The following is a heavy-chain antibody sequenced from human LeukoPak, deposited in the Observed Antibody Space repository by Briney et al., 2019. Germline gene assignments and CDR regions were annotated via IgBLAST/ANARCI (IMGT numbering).Heavy chain of an antibody. CDR2: IVPVFGTA. CDR1: GGTFSSYG. CDR3: ARWAATCTIAHCYTPLDF. D-gene: IGHD2-8*01. Sequence: SVTVSCKAPGGTFSSYGFSWVRQAPGQGREWMGGIVPVFGTANYAQSFKDRVTITADDFTTTAYMELSSLRSEDTAVYYCARWAATCTIAHCYTPLDFWGQGTLVTVS. J-gene: IGHJ4*02. V-gene: IGHV1-69*13.